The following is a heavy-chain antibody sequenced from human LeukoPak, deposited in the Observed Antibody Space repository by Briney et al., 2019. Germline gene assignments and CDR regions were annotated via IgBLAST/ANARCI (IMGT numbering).Heavy chain of an antibody. CDR1: GGSISSHY. Sequence: SETLSLTCTVSGGSISSHYWSWIRQPPGKGLEWIGYMYYSGSTKYNSSLKSRVTISVDTSKNQFSLKLSSVTAADTAVYYCARDKRGYYDSSGPLGSGGFDPWGQGTLVTVSS. CDR2: MYYSGST. D-gene: IGHD3-22*01. J-gene: IGHJ5*02. CDR3: ARDKRGYYDSSGPLGSGGFDP. V-gene: IGHV4-59*11.